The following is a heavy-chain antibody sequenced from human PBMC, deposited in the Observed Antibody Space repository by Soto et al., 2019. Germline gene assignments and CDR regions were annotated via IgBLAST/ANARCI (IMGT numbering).Heavy chain of an antibody. CDR2: ISSSGSTI. J-gene: IGHJ3*02. V-gene: IGHV3-48*03. D-gene: IGHD2-2*01. CDR3: ARDLVRCSSTSCYSRGYDAFDI. CDR1: GFTFSSYE. Sequence: PGGSLRLSCAASGFTFSSYEMNWVRQAPGKGLEWVSYISSSGSTIYYADSVKGRFTISRDNAKNSLYLQMNSLRAEDTAVYYCARDLVRCSSTSCYSRGYDAFDICGQGTMVTVSS.